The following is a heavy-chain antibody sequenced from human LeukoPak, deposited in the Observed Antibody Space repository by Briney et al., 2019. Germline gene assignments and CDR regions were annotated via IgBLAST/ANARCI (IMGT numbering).Heavy chain of an antibody. V-gene: IGHV4-61*02. D-gene: IGHD3-9*01. J-gene: IGHJ4*02. CDR1: GGSISSGSYF. CDR3: ARADILTGYPFDY. CDR2: IYGSGST. Sequence: SQTLSLTCTVSGGSISSGSYFWSWIRQPAGKGLEWIGRIYGSGSTNYNPSLKSRVSILVDTSKNQFSLKLSSVTATDTAVYYCARADILTGYPFDYWGQGTLVTVSS.